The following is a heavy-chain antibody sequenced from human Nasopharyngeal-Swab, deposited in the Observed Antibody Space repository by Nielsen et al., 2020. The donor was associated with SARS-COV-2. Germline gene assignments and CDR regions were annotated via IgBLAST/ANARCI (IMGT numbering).Heavy chain of an antibody. CDR2: ISYDGSNK. V-gene: IGHV3-30-3*01. CDR1: GFTFSSYA. Sequence: GGSLRLSCAASGFTFSSYAMHWVRQAPGKGLEWVAVISYDGSNKYYADSVKGRFTISRDNSKNTLYLQMNSLRAEDTAVYYCARVAGGYGYYYYYYGMDVWGQGTTVTVSS. CDR3: ARVAGGYGYYYYYYGMDV. J-gene: IGHJ6*02. D-gene: IGHD5-12*01.